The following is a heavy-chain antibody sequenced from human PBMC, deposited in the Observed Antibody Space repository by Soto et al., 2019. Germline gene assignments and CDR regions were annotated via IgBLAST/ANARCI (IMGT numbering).Heavy chain of an antibody. Sequence: EVQLVESGGGLVKDGGSLRLSCAVSGITFSNAWMAWDRQAPGKGLEWVGRIQKKAAGGATAYAASVKGRLSISRDDSKTTLYLQMDSLRTEDSAVYYCTIMGFGTFQYWGQGTLLTVSS. CDR3: TIMGFGTFQY. V-gene: IGHV3-15*01. CDR2: IQKKAAGGAT. J-gene: IGHJ4*02. CDR1: GITFSNAW. D-gene: IGHD3-10*01.